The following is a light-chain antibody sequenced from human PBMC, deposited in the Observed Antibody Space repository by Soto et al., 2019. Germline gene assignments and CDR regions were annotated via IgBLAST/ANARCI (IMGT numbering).Light chain of an antibody. CDR1: QSVGSY. V-gene: IGKV3-11*01. CDR2: DAS. Sequence: EIVLTQSQSTLSLSPGDRATLSCRASQSVGSYLGWYQQRPGQAPRLLIYDASNRATGIPARFSGSGSGTDFTLTISSLEPEDFAVYYCQQRSDWSSTFGGGTKVEIK. J-gene: IGKJ4*01. CDR3: QQRSDWSST.